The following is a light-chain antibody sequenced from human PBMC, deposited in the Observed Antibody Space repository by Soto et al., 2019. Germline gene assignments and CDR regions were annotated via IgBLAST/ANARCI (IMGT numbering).Light chain of an antibody. J-gene: IGKJ1*01. CDR3: QQCYSTPRT. CDR1: QSISSY. Sequence: DMQIIHPPSTLPTYVGCGSTLTCMASQSISSYLNWYQQKPGKAPKLLIYAASSLQSGVPSRFSGSGSGTDFTLTISSLQPEDFATYYCQQCYSTPRTFGQGTMVDI. CDR2: AAS. V-gene: IGKV1-39*01.